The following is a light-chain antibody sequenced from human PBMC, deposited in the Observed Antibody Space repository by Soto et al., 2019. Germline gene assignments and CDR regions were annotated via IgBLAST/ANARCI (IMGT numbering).Light chain of an antibody. Sequence: DTQMTQSPSTLSASVGDRVTITCRASESISSWLAWYQQKPGKAPKLLIYKASTLESGVPSRFSGSGSGTEFTLTISSLQPDDFATYYCQQYNSYPLTFGGGTKVEIK. J-gene: IGKJ4*01. CDR1: ESISSW. CDR2: KAS. V-gene: IGKV1-5*03. CDR3: QQYNSYPLT.